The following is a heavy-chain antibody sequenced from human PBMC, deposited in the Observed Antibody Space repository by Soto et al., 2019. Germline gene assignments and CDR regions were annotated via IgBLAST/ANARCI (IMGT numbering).Heavy chain of an antibody. V-gene: IGHV3-30*03. CDR3: ASMLATSDY. J-gene: IGHJ4*02. CDR2: ISYDGGEK. CDR1: GFAFSRNG. Sequence: QVQLVESGGGVVQPGRSLRLSCVVSGFAFSRNGMHWVRQAPGKGLEWLAVISYDGGEKYYADSVEGRFFISRDNSKNTLFLQMNSLRVEDTAVDYCASMLATSDYWGQGTLVTVSS. D-gene: IGHD2-8*01.